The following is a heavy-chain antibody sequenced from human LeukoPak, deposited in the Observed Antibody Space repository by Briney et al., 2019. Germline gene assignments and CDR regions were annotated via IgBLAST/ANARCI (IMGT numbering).Heavy chain of an antibody. CDR3: ARESGYSYGLAGFFDY. J-gene: IGHJ4*02. V-gene: IGHV3-53*01. CDR1: GFTVSSNY. Sequence: GGSLRLSCAASGFTVSSNYMSWVRQAPGKGLEWVSVIYSDGRVHSADSVKGRFTISRDDSKNTLSLQMNSLRAEDTAVYYCARESGYSYGLAGFFDYWGQGTLVTVSS. D-gene: IGHD5-18*01. CDR2: IYSDGRV.